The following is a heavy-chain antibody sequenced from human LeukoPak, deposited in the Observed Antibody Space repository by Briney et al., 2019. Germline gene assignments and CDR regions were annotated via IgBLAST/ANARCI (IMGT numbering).Heavy chain of an antibody. CDR3: ARDPSDLRWFDP. J-gene: IGHJ5*02. CDR2: IYYSGST. D-gene: IGHD3-3*01. Sequence: PSETLSLTCTVSGGSISSYYWSWIRQPPGKGLEWIGYIYYSGSTNYNPSLKSRVTISVDTSKNQFSLKLSSVTAADTAVYYCARDPSDLRWFDPWGQGTLVTVSS. CDR1: GGSISSYY. V-gene: IGHV4-59*12.